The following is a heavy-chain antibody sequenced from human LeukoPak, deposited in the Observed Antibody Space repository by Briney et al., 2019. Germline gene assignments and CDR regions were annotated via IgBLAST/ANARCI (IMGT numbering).Heavy chain of an antibody. V-gene: IGHV3-30*02. CDR1: GFTFSSYG. CDR3: AKGGESYGSGSYSFDY. J-gene: IGHJ4*02. CDR2: IRYDGSNK. Sequence: PGGSLRLSCAASGFTFSSYGMLWVRQAPGKGLEWVAFIRYDGSNKYYADSVKGRFTISRDNSKNSLYLQMNSLRTEDTALYYCAKGGESYGSGSYSFDYWGQGTLVTVSS. D-gene: IGHD3-10*01.